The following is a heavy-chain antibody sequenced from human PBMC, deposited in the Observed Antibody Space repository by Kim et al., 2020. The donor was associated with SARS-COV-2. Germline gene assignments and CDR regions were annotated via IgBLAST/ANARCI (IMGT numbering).Heavy chain of an antibody. Sequence: ASVKGRLTISRDDSKSIAYLQMNSLKTEDTAVYSCTREGYTGYDYLAFDIWGQGTMVTVSS. D-gene: IGHD5-12*01. J-gene: IGHJ3*02. CDR3: TREGYTGYDYLAFDI. V-gene: IGHV3-49*02.